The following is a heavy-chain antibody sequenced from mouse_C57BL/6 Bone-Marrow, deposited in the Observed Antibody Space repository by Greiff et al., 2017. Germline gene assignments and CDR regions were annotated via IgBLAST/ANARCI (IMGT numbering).Heavy chain of an antibody. J-gene: IGHJ2*01. V-gene: IGHV1-69*01. CDR1: GYTFTSYW. Sequence: VQLQQPGAELVMPGASVKLSCKASGYTFTSYWMHWVKQRPGQGLEWIGEIDPSDSYTNYNQKFKGKSTLTVDKSSSTAYMQLSSLTSEDSAVYDCARDGYDAVDYWGQGTTLTVSS. CDR3: ARDGYDAVDY. D-gene: IGHD2-2*01. CDR2: IDPSDSYT.